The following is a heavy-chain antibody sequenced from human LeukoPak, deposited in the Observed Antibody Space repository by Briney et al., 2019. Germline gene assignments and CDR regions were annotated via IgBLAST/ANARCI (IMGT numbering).Heavy chain of an antibody. CDR2: ISSSGRTI. Sequence: PGGALRLSCAASGFTFSSYEMNWVGQAPGKGVEGVSYISSSGRTIYYADSVKGRFTISRDNAKNSLYLQMNSLRAEDTAVYYCARSPGMDVWGQGTTVTVSS. J-gene: IGHJ6*02. V-gene: IGHV3-48*03. CDR1: GFTFSSYE. CDR3: ARSPGMDV.